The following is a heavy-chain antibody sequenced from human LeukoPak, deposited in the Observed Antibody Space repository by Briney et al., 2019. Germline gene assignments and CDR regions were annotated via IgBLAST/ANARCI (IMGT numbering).Heavy chain of an antibody. J-gene: IGHJ4*02. Sequence: QPGGSLRLSCAASGFTFSSYAMSWVRQPPEKGLEWVSTLSGSGGGTYYADSVKGRFTISRDISKNTLYLQMTSLRAEDTAVYYCARGAYQIVVVTAPTYRGQGTLVTVSS. D-gene: IGHD2-21*02. CDR1: GFTFSSYA. CDR2: LSGSGGGT. V-gene: IGHV3-23*01. CDR3: ARGAYQIVVVTAPTY.